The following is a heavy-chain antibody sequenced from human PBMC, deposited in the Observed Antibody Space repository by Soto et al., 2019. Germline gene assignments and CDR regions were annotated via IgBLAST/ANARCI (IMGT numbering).Heavy chain of an antibody. CDR1: GFTFSSYS. CDR2: ISSSSSTI. CDR3: ANYYDTSGYPHGFFQH. D-gene: IGHD3-22*01. V-gene: IGHV3-48*01. Sequence: GSLRLSCAASGFTFSSYSMNWVRQAPGKGLEWVSYISSSSSTIYYADSVKGRFTISRDFSKNALYLHMNSLRVDDTAIYYCANYYDTSGYPHGFFQHWGQGTLVTVSS. J-gene: IGHJ1*01.